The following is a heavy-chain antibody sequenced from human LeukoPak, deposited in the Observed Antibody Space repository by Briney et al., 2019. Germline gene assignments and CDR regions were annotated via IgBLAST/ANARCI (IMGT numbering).Heavy chain of an antibody. CDR1: GFTFSSHD. Sequence: GGSLRLSCAASGFTFSSHDMHWVRQPTGKGLEWVSVIGTAGNTYYTDSVKGRFTISRENAKNSLYLQMDNLRAEDTAVYYCARSKSYSSGWTDFDCWGQGALVTVSS. CDR3: ARSKSYSSGWTDFDC. J-gene: IGHJ4*02. V-gene: IGHV3-13*01. CDR2: IGTAGNT. D-gene: IGHD6-19*01.